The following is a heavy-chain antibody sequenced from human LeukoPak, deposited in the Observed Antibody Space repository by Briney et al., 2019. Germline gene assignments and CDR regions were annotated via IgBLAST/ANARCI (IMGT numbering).Heavy chain of an antibody. CDR2: INPSGGST. D-gene: IGHD2-2*01. CDR1: GYIFTSYY. CDR3: ARGGERYCSSTSCPTADY. J-gene: IGHJ4*02. V-gene: IGHV1-46*01. Sequence: ASVKVSCKASGYIFTSYYMHWVRQAPGQGLEWMGIINPSGGSTSYAQKFQGRVTMTRDTSTSTVYMELSSLRSEDTAVYYCARGGERYCSSTSCPTADYWGQGTLVTVSS.